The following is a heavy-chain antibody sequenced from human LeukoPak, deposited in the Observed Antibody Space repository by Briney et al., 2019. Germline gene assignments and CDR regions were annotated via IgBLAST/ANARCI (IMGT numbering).Heavy chain of an antibody. CDR2: INHSGST. CDR3: ARPARYYYGSGSYYFDY. V-gene: IGHV4-34*01. CDR1: GGSFSGYY. D-gene: IGHD3-10*01. Sequence: SETLSLTCAVYGGSFSGYYWSWIRQPPGKELEWIGEINHSGSTNYNPSLKSRVTISVDTSKNQFSLKLSSVTAADTAVYYCARPARYYYGSGSYYFDYWGQGTLVTVSS. J-gene: IGHJ4*02.